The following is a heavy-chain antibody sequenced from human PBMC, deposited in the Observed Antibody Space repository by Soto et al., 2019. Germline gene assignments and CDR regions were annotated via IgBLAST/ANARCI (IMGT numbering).Heavy chain of an antibody. J-gene: IGHJ4*02. CDR3: ARDSSASATSYSFDY. D-gene: IGHD3-10*01. V-gene: IGHV1-46*01. Sequence: ASLKVSCKASGYKFIDHHIHWVREAPGVGLEWMGIINPNGGGTDYAQKFQGRVTMTTDTYASTVHMELSSLRSEDTAVYFCARDSSASATSYSFDYWGQGTLVTVSS. CDR2: INPNGGGT. CDR1: GYKFIDHH.